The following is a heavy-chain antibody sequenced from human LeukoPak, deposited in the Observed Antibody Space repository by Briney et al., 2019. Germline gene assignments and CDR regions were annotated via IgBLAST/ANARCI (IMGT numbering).Heavy chain of an antibody. Sequence: RYLRLSCAAAAFTFSSYAMHWHRQAPGKGLEGVAVISYDGSNKYYADSVKGRFPISRDNSKNTLYLQMNRLRAEDTAVYYCAREVLLWCGAFDYWGQGTLVTVSS. V-gene: IGHV3-30-3*01. J-gene: IGHJ4*02. D-gene: IGHD3-10*01. CDR2: ISYDGSNK. CDR1: AFTFSSYA. CDR3: AREVLLWCGAFDY.